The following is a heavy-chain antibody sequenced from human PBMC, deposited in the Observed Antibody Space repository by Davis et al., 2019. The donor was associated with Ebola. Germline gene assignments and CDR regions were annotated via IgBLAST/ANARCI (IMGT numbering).Heavy chain of an antibody. J-gene: IGHJ3*02. CDR1: GGSISSSSYY. V-gene: IGHV4-39*01. D-gene: IGHD1-26*01. CDR2: IYYSGST. CDR3: AERSGSGAFDI. Sequence: MPSETLSLTCTVSGGSISSSSYYWGWLRQPPGKGLEWIGSIYYSGSTYYNPSLKSRVTISVDTSKNQFSLKLSSVTAADTAVYYCAERSGSGAFDIWGQGTMVTVSS.